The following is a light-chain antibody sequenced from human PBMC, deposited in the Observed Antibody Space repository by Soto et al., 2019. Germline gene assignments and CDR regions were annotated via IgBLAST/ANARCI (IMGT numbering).Light chain of an antibody. CDR1: RSVSSY. CDR3: QQRTNWPSST. J-gene: IGKJ5*01. V-gene: IGKV3-11*01. CDR2: DAS. Sequence: EIVLTQSPATLSLSPGETATLSCRASRSVSSYLAWYQQKPGQTPRLLIHDASNRAPGIPVRFSGSGSGTDFTLTISCLEPEDFAVYYCQQRTNWPSSTFGQGTRLEIK.